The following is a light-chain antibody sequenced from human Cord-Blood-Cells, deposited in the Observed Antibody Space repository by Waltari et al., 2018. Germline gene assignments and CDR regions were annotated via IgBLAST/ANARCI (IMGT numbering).Light chain of an antibody. J-gene: IGKJ3*01. Sequence: EIVITQSPATLSVSPRERATLSCRASQSVSSNLAWYQQKPGQAPRLLIYGASTRATGIPARFSGSGSGTEFTLTISSLQSEDFAVYYCQQYNNWPLTFGPGTKVDIK. CDR3: QQYNNWPLT. CDR2: GAS. V-gene: IGKV3-15*01. CDR1: QSVSSN.